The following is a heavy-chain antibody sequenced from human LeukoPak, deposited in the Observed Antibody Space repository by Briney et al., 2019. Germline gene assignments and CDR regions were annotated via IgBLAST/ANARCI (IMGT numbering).Heavy chain of an antibody. CDR1: GFTFDDYT. CDR2: INWDGDKT. D-gene: IGHD3-22*01. CDR3: AKDPSQHYDSSGIFDS. V-gene: IGHV3-43*01. Sequence: PGRSLRLSCGASGFTFDDYTMHWVRQTPGKGLEWVSRINWDGDKTYYARSVRGRFTISRDNSKTSLYLQMNSLTTEDSTFYYCAKDPSQHYDSSGIFDSWGQGTLVTVSS. J-gene: IGHJ4*02.